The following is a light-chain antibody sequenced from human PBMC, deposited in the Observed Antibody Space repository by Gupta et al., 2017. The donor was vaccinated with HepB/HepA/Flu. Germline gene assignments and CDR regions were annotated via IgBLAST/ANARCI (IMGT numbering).Light chain of an antibody. CDR1: KLGYKD. V-gene: IGLV3-1*01. Sequence: SYDVTQPPPVSVSPGQTASITCSGDKLGYKDVCWYQQNPGQSPVLVIYQDKRRPSDIPERFSGSNSGNSATLTISGTQAVDEADYYCQTWDSRLAIFGGGTKLTVL. CDR3: QTWDSRLAI. J-gene: IGLJ2*01. CDR2: QDK.